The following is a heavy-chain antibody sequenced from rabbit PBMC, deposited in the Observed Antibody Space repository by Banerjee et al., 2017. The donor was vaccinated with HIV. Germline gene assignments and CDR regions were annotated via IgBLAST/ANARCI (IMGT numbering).Heavy chain of an antibody. CDR2: IDPVFGST. J-gene: IGHJ4*01. D-gene: IGHD5-1*01. CDR1: RFDFNSGG. CDR3: ARAGEGGDGYLNL. Sequence: QEHLVESGGGLVQPGGSLTLSCKASRFDFNSGGVSWVRQAPGKGLEWIGYIDPVFGSTYYATWVNGRFTISKTSSTTVTLQMASLTVADTATYFCARAGEGGDGYLNLWGQGTLVTV. V-gene: IGHV1S39*01.